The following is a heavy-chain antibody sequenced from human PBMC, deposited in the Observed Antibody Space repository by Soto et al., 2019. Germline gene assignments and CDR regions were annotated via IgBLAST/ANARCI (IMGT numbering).Heavy chain of an antibody. CDR3: ARAQEPAIFGVLTNFDD. V-gene: IGHV3-23*01. D-gene: IGHD3-3*01. CDR2: KQDGSGGST. CDR1: GFTFSDEG. J-gene: IGHJ4*02. Sequence: GGCMELSRGACGFTFSDEGVNGVRQAPGKGLEWVPSIKQDGSGGSTYYADSVKGRLTISRHNSKNTLYLQMNSLRAEDTAVYYCARAQEPAIFGVLTNFDDWGQGTLVTLSS.